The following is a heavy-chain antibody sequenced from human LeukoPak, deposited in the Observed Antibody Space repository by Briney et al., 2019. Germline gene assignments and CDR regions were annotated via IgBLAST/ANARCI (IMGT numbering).Heavy chain of an antibody. CDR2: LYYRGGT. Sequence: SVTLSFTSTGSGGSISSSSYYWGWIRQPPGKGLERLGSLYYRGGTYYNPSNNSQGTISVDTCKNQFSLKLSSVTAADPAVYYCARSSSSWYGDYFDYWGQGTLVTVSS. J-gene: IGHJ4*02. CDR3: ARSSSSWYGDYFDY. V-gene: IGHV4-39*01. CDR1: GGSISSSSYY. D-gene: IGHD6-13*01.